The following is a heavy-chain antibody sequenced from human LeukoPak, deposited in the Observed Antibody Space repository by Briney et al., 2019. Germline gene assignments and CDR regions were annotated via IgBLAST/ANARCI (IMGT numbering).Heavy chain of an antibody. CDR2: ISSSSSYI. CDR1: GFTFSSYS. CDR3: ARAPLGGYCSGGSCSDPGGFDP. J-gene: IGHJ5*02. V-gene: IGHV3-21*01. D-gene: IGHD2-15*01. Sequence: PGGSLRLSCAASGFTFSSYSMNWVRQAPGKGLEWVSSISSSSSYIYYADSVKGRFTISRDNAKNSLYLQMNSLRAEDTAVYYCARAPLGGYCSGGSCSDPGGFDPWGQGTLVTVSS.